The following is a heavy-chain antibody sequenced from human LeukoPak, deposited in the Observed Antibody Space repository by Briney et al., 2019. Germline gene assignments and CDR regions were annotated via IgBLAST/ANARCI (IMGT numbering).Heavy chain of an antibody. D-gene: IGHD1-26*01. CDR3: AGRNKLGDRADY. J-gene: IGHJ4*02. CDR1: GGSISSYY. CDR2: IYYSGST. Sequence: SETLSLTCTVSGGSISSYYWSWIRQPPGKGLEWIGYIYYSGSTNYNPSLKSRVTISVDTSKNQFSLKLSSVTAADTAVYYCAGRNKLGDRADYWGQGTLVTVSS. V-gene: IGHV4-59*08.